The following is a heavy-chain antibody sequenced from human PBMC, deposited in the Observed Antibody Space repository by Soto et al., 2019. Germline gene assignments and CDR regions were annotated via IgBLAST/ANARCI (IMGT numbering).Heavy chain of an antibody. CDR3: ARDLTSGDY. CDR1: GYIFTNYY. V-gene: IGHV1-46*01. J-gene: IGHJ4*02. Sequence: QVQLVQSGAEVKNPGASVKLSCKASGYIFTNYYIHWVRQAPGQGLEWMAIINPSGGSTNYAQKFQGRVTLARDMFTNTVYMELSSLRSEDTAIYYCARDLTSGDYWGQGTLVTVSS. CDR2: INPSGGST. D-gene: IGHD7-27*01.